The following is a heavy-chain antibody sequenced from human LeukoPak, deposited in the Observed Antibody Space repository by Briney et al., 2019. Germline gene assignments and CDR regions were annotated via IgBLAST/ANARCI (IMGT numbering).Heavy chain of an antibody. V-gene: IGHV1-46*01. CDR3: ARDRNYDSSGSTFDP. J-gene: IGHJ5*02. D-gene: IGHD3-22*01. Sequence: AASVNVSCKASGYTFTSYYMHWVRQAPGQGLEWMGIINPSGGSTSYAQKFQGRVTMTRDTSTSTVYMELSSLRSEDTAVYYCARDRNYDSSGSTFDPWGQGTLVTVSS. CDR1: GYTFTSYY. CDR2: INPSGGST.